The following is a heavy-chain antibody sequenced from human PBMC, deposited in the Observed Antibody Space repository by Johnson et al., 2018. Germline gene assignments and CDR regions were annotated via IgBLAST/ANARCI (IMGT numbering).Heavy chain of an antibody. Sequence: VQLVESGGGVVQPGRSLRLSCAASEFTFSSYAMHWVRQAPGKGLEWMAVISYDGSSKYYADSVRGRFTISRDNSKNALYLQMNSLGAEATAGDSCAREIGDGYNYDAFDMWGQGTMVTVSS. J-gene: IGHJ3*02. CDR3: AREIGDGYNYDAFDM. CDR2: ISYDGSSK. D-gene: IGHD5-24*01. CDR1: EFTFSSYA. V-gene: IGHV3-30-3*01.